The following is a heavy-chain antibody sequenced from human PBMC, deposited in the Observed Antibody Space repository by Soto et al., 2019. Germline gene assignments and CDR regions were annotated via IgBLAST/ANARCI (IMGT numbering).Heavy chain of an antibody. J-gene: IGHJ5*02. V-gene: IGHV1-18*01. CDR3: ARDSDRWGEAGFDP. CDR2: ISDFEGHV. D-gene: IGHD3-16*01. CDR1: GYTFTNYG. Sequence: QVQLVQSGAEMKKPGASVKVSCKASGYTFTNYGISWVRQAPGQGLEWMGWISDFEGHVNYAQKFQGRVTLTIDTSTSTAYMELRSLTSDDAAIYYCARDSDRWGEAGFDPWGQGTLVTVSS.